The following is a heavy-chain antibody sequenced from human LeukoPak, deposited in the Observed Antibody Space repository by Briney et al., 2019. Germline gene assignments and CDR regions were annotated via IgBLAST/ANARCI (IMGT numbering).Heavy chain of an antibody. Sequence: SQTLSLTCAVSGDSISSGGYFWGWIRQPPGKGLEWIGYIYYSGSTYYNPSLKSRVTISVDRSKNQFSLKLSSVTAADSAVYCCARTALYAFDIWGQGTMVTVSS. V-gene: IGHV4-30-2*01. CDR1: GDSISSGGYF. J-gene: IGHJ3*02. CDR2: IYYSGST. CDR3: ARTALYAFDI.